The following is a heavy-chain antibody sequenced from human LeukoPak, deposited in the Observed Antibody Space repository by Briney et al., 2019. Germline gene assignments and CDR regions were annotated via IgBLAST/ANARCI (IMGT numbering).Heavy chain of an antibody. CDR3: ARENNHLTWFDP. J-gene: IGHJ5*02. CDR2: INHSGST. Sequence: SETLSLTCAVYGGSFSGYYWSWIRQPPGKGLEWIGEINHSGSTNYNPSLKSRVTMSVDTSKNQFSLKLSSVTAADTAVYYCARENNHLTWFDPWGQGTLGTVSS. D-gene: IGHD1-14*01. CDR1: GGSFSGYY. V-gene: IGHV4-34*01.